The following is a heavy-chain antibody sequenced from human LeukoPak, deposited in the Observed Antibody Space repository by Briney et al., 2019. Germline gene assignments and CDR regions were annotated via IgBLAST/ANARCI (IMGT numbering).Heavy chain of an antibody. Sequence: TSETLSLTCAVYGGSFSGYYWSWIRQPPGKGLEWIGEINHSGNTNYNPSLKSRVAISVDTSKNQFSLKLSSVTAADTAVYYCARRGITMVRGVIITNYYYYYMDVWGKGTTVTISS. D-gene: IGHD3-10*01. CDR2: INHSGNT. CDR1: GGSFSGYY. V-gene: IGHV4-34*01. CDR3: ARRGITMVRGVIITNYYYYYMDV. J-gene: IGHJ6*03.